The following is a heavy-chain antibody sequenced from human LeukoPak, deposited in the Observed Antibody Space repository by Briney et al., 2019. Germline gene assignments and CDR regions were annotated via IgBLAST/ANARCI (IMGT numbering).Heavy chain of an antibody. D-gene: IGHD1-1*01. V-gene: IGHV1-2*02. J-gene: IGHJ4*02. CDR2: ISPASGAT. CDR1: GYTFTGSY. CDR3: LNEHGG. Sequence: SVRVSCKASGYTFTGSYMHWVRQAPAQGFEWIGWISPASGATKYAQNFQGRVTFTTDTSITTAYMELSRLTSDDTASYYCLNEHGGWGQGTPVAVSS.